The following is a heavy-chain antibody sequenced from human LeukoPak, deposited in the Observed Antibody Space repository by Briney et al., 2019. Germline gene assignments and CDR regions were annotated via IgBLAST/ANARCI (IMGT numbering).Heavy chain of an antibody. J-gene: IGHJ4*02. CDR1: GGSISSGNYY. CDR3: ARRAYSAAYWKHFDY. D-gene: IGHD1-1*01. CDR2: IHSSGST. Sequence: PSQTLSLTCTVSGGSISSGNYYWSWIRKPAGKGLEWIGRIHSSGSTNYKPSLKSRVTISVDTSKNQFSLKLNSVTAADTAVYFCARRAYSAAYWKHFDYWGQGTLVTVSS. V-gene: IGHV4-61*02.